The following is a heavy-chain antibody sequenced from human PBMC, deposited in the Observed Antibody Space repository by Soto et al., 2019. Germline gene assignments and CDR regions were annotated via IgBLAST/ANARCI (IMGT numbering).Heavy chain of an antibody. D-gene: IGHD3-10*01. Sequence: QVHLVHSGVEVKKPGSSVKVSCKASGDTFSSYTINWVRQAPGLGLEWMGRVIPMLSMSNYALKFQGRVTMTADRTTNTAYMELSSLRSEDTATYSCARSYVSGRRAFDYWGQGALVTVSS. J-gene: IGHJ4*02. CDR1: GDTFSSYT. CDR2: VIPMLSMS. V-gene: IGHV1-69*02. CDR3: ARSYVSGRRAFDY.